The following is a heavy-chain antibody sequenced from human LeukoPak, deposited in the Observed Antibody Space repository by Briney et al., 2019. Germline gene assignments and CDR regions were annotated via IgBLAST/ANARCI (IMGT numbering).Heavy chain of an antibody. CDR3: AKRRYYDSSGRPKYYFDY. J-gene: IGHJ4*02. V-gene: IGHV3-23*01. D-gene: IGHD3-22*01. CDR2: ISGSGGST. Sequence: PGGSLRLSCAASGFTFSSYAMGWVRQAPGKGLEWVSAISGSGGSTYYADSVKGRFTISRDNSKNTLYLQMNSLRAEDTAVYYCAKRRYYDSSGRPKYYFDYWGQGTLVTVSS. CDR1: GFTFSSYA.